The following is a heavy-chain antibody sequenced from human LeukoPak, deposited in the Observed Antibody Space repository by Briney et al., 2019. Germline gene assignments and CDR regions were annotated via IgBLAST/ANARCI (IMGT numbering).Heavy chain of an antibody. D-gene: IGHD6-13*01. Sequence: PSETLSLTCAVYGGSFSGYYWSWIRQPPGKGLEWTGEINHSGSTNYNPSLKSRVTISVDTSKNQFSLKLSSVTAADTAVYYCAREAAAGSNWGQGTLVTVSS. CDR2: INHSGST. V-gene: IGHV4-34*01. J-gene: IGHJ4*02. CDR1: GGSFSGYY. CDR3: AREAAAGSN.